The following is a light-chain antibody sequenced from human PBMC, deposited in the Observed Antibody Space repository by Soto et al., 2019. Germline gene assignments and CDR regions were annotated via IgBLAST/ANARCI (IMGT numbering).Light chain of an antibody. CDR1: SSNIGSNY. Sequence: QSVLTQPPSVSAAPGQTVTISCSGSSSNIGSNYVSWYQQLPGTAPKLLIYDNNKRPSEIADRFSGSKSGTSATLDITGLQTGDEAHYYCGTWDSSLTQMVFGGGTKLTVL. CDR3: GTWDSSLTQMV. V-gene: IGLV1-51*01. J-gene: IGLJ2*01. CDR2: DNN.